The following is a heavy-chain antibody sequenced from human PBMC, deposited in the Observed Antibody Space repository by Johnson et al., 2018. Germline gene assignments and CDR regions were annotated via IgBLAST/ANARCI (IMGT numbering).Heavy chain of an antibody. CDR1: GFTFDDYG. CDR2: ISWNSGSI. D-gene: IGHD5-18*01. CDR3: AKGSLPAMVPGAFDI. V-gene: IGHV3-9*01. Sequence: EVQLVETGGGLVQPGRSLRLSCAASGFTFDDYGMHWVRQTPGKGLEWVSSISWNSGSIGYVDSVKGRFTTSRDNAKNSLYLQMTSLGTEDTALYYCAKGSLPAMVPGAFDIWGQGTMVTVSS. J-gene: IGHJ3*02.